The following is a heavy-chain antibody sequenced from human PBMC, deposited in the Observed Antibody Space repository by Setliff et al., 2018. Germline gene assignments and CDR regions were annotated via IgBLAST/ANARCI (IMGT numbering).Heavy chain of an antibody. CDR2: ISPYNGPT. Sequence: EASVKVSCKASGYTFSNYGVTWVRQAPGQGLEWMGWISPYNGPTNSAQKLQGRGTMTTDTSTNTTYLELRSLRSGDTAMYFCAPSSLALCSGGNCPNAFDVWGQGTMVTVSS. CDR1: GYTFSNYG. CDR3: APSSLALCSGGNCPNAFDV. J-gene: IGHJ3*01. V-gene: IGHV1-18*01. D-gene: IGHD2-15*01.